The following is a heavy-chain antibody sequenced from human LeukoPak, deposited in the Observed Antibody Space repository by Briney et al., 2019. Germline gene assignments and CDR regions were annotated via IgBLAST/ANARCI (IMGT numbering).Heavy chain of an antibody. CDR2: IYSGGYT. CDR3: ARTRTFGETSDAFDI. Sequence: GGSLRLSCAVSGFTVSRNFMSWVRQAPGKGLEWVSVIYSGGYTNYVDSVKDRFTISRDNSKNTLYLQMNSLRAEDTAVYFCARTRTFGETSDAFDIWGQGTMVTVSS. CDR1: GFTVSRNF. J-gene: IGHJ3*02. V-gene: IGHV3-66*01. D-gene: IGHD3-10*01.